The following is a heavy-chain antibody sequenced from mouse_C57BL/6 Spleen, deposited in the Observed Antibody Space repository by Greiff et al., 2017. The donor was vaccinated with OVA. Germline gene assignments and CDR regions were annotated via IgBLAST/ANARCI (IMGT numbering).Heavy chain of an antibody. V-gene: IGHV5-16*01. J-gene: IGHJ4*01. D-gene: IGHD2-1*01. CDR1: GFTFSDYY. CDR3: ARLLPYYYAMDY. CDR2: INYDGSSP. Sequence: EVQLVESEGGLVQPGSSMKLSCTASGFTFSDYYMAWVRQVPEKGLEWVAKINYDGSSPYSLDSLKSRFIISRDNAKNILYLRMSMLKYEYTATYYCARLLPYYYAMDYWGQGTSVTVSS.